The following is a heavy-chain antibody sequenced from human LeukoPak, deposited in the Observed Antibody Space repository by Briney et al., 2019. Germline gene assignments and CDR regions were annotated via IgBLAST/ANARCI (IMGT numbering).Heavy chain of an antibody. CDR2: IYTSGST. CDR3: ARVEYSYGYSYYFDY. V-gene: IGHV4-61*02. Sequence: SETLSLTCTVSGGSISSGSYYWSWIRQPAGKGLEWIGRIYTSGSTNYNPSLKSRVTISVDTSKNQFSLQLSSVTAADTAVYYCARVEYSYGYSYYFDYWGQGTLVTVSS. CDR1: GGSISSGSYY. D-gene: IGHD5-18*01. J-gene: IGHJ4*02.